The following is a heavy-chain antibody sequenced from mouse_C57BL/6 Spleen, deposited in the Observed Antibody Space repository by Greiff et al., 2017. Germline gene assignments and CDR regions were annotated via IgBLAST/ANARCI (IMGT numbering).Heavy chain of an antibody. CDR2: IDPNSGGT. J-gene: IGHJ4*01. V-gene: IGHV1-72*01. D-gene: IGHD2-4*01. Sequence: QVQLQQPGAELVKPGASVKLSCKASGYTFTSYWMHWVKQRPGRGLEWIGRIDPNSGGTKYNEKFKSKATLTVDKPYSTAYMQLSSLTSEDSAVYYCARSVSYDYDEGYYAMDYWGQGTSVTVSS. CDR1: GYTFTSYW. CDR3: ARSVSYDYDEGYYAMDY.